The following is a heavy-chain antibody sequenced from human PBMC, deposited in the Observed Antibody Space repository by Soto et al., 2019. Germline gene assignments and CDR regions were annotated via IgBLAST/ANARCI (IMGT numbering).Heavy chain of an antibody. D-gene: IGHD5-18*01. CDR3: ASGWIHLWA. CDR1: GGSIRSGDDS. J-gene: IGHJ5*02. V-gene: IGHV4-30-4*01. CDR2: IYYSGST. Sequence: QVQLQESGPGLVKPSQTLSLTCTVSGGSIRSGDDSWTWIRQPPGKGLAWIGYIYYSGSTYYNPSLENRATMSVDTSKNQFSLRLTSVTAADTAVYYCASGWIHLWAWGQGTLVTVS.